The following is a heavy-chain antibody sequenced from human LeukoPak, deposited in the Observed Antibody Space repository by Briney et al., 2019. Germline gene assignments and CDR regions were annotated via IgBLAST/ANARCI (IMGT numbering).Heavy chain of an antibody. D-gene: IGHD5-12*01. J-gene: IGHJ3*02. CDR3: ARANLRSGYDDAFDI. CDR1: GGSFSGYY. V-gene: IGHV4-34*01. CDR2: INHSGST. Sequence: SETLSLTCAVYGGSFSGYYWSWIRQPPGKGLEWIGEINHSGSTNYNPSLKSRVTISVDTSKNQFSLELSSVTAADTAVYYCARANLRSGYDDAFDIWGQGTMVTVSS.